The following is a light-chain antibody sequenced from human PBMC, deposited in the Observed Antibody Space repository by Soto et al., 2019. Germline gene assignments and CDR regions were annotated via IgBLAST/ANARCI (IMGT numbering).Light chain of an antibody. Sequence: EIVMKQSPATLSVYPGERATLSCRASQSVSSNLAWYQQKPGQAPRLLIYGASTRATGTPARFSGSGSGTEFTLTISSLQSEDFAVYYCQQYNNWPPIPFGQGTRLEIK. CDR1: QSVSSN. J-gene: IGKJ5*01. V-gene: IGKV3-15*01. CDR3: QQYNNWPPIP. CDR2: GAS.